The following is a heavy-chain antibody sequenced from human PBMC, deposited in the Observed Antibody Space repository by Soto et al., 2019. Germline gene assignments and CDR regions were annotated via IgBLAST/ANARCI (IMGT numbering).Heavy chain of an antibody. CDR1: GGSFSGYY. D-gene: IGHD2-15*01. CDR3: ARDLVVVAATPTKGYYYYMDV. Sequence: PSETLSLTCAVYGGSFSGYYWSWIRQPPGKGLEWIGEINHSGSTNYNPSLKSRVTISVDTSKNQFSLKLSSVTAADTAVYYCARDLVVVAATPTKGYYYYMDVWGKGTTVTVSS. J-gene: IGHJ6*03. V-gene: IGHV4-34*01. CDR2: INHSGST.